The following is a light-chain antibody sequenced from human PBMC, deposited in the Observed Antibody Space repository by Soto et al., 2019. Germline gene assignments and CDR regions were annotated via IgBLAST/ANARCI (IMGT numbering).Light chain of an antibody. Sequence: QSVLTQPPSASGTPGQRVTISCSGSSSNIGSNNVNWYQQLPGTAPKRLIYSNNQRPSGVPDRFSGSKFGTSASLAISGLLSEDEADYYCAAWDDSLNAWVFGGGTKLTVL. CDR1: SSNIGSNN. CDR2: SNN. V-gene: IGLV1-44*01. CDR3: AAWDDSLNAWV. J-gene: IGLJ3*02.